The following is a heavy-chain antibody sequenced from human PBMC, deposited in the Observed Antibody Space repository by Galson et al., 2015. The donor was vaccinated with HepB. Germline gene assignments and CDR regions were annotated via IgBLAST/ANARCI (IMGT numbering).Heavy chain of an antibody. CDR2: ISGSSTYI. CDR3: ARDSRARDFWSGYDWFDP. V-gene: IGHV3-21*01. Sequence: SLRLSCAASGFTFSSYNMNWVRQTPGKGLEWVSSISGSSTYIYYADSVKGRFTISRDNAKNSLYLLMNSLRAEDTAVYYCARDSRARDFWSGYDWFDPWGQGTLVTVSP. J-gene: IGHJ5*02. D-gene: IGHD3-3*01. CDR1: GFTFSSYN.